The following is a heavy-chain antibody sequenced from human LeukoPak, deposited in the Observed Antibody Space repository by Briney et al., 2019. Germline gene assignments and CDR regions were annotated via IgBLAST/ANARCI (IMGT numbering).Heavy chain of an antibody. CDR3: ARAACSGGSCYLVY. CDR1: GNTFTSYA. CDR2: INTNTGNP. J-gene: IGHJ4*02. V-gene: IGHV7-4-1*02. Sequence: ASVKVSCKASGNTFTSYAMNWVRQAPGQGLEWMGWINTNTGNPTYAQGFTGRFVFSLDTSVSTAYLQISSLKAEDTAVYYCARAACSGGSCYLVYWGQGTLVTVSS. D-gene: IGHD2-15*01.